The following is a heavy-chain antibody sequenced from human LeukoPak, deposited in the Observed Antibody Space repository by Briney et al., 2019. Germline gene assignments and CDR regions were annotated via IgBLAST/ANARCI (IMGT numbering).Heavy chain of an antibody. CDR1: GYTFTGYY. D-gene: IGHD2-2*01. CDR2: INPNSGST. V-gene: IGHV1-2*02. CDR3: AREIVVVPAARAQRFDP. J-gene: IGHJ5*02. Sequence: ASVKVSCKASGYTFTGYYMHWVRQAPGQGLEWMGWINPNSGSTNYAQKFQGRVTMTRDTSISTAYMELSRLRSDDTAVYYCAREIVVVPAARAQRFDPWGQGTLVTVSS.